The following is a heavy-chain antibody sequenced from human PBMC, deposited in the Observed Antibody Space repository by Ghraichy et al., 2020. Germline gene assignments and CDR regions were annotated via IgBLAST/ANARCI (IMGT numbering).Heavy chain of an antibody. D-gene: IGHD2-8*01. Sequence: GGSLRLSCAASGFNPNNHAMSWVRQAPGQGLERVSGIIESGASTYYADSVKGRFTISRDKSKSTLYLQMSSLRAEDTAIYYCAKDASTTSTNWNYFEVWGQGTPVTVSS. CDR3: AKDASTTSTNWNYFEV. V-gene: IGHV3-23*01. J-gene: IGHJ4*02. CDR2: IIESGAST. CDR1: GFNPNNHA.